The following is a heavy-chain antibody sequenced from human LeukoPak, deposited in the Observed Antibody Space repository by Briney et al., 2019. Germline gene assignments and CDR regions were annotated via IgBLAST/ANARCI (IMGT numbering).Heavy chain of an antibody. CDR3: ARDREDFVVLPGAKRTTWYFDY. CDR2: INYSGST. CDR1: GGSISSYY. Sequence: SETLSLTCTVSGGSISSYYWSWIRQPPGKGLEWIGYINYSGSTNYNPSLKSRVTISVDTSKNQFSLKLSSVTAADTAVYYCARDREDFVVLPGAKRTTWYFDYWGQGTLVTVSS. J-gene: IGHJ4*02. V-gene: IGHV4-59*12. D-gene: IGHD2-2*01.